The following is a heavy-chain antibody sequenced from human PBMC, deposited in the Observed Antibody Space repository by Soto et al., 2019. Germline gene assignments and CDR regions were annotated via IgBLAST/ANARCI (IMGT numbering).Heavy chain of an antibody. Sequence: GGSLRLSCAASGFPFDDYYMSWIRQAPGKGLEWVSYISSSSSYTNYADSVKGRFTISRDNAKNSLYLQMNSLRAEDTAVYYCARDSATINLFDYWGQGTLVTVSS. V-gene: IGHV3-11*06. J-gene: IGHJ4*02. D-gene: IGHD5-12*01. CDR2: ISSSSSYT. CDR3: ARDSATINLFDY. CDR1: GFPFDDYY.